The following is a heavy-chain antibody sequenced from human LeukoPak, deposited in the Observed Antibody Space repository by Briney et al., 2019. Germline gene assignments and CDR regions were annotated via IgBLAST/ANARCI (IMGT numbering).Heavy chain of an antibody. D-gene: IGHD1-14*01. CDR3: ARATSATSITTYFDY. V-gene: IGHV1-2*02. CDR1: GYNFNGHY. Sequence: ASVKVSCKASGYNFNGHYMHWVRQAPGQGLEWMGWINPNSGVTDSADKFQGRLTMTRDTSIRTAYMELTSLTSDDTAVYCCARATSATSITTYFDYWGQGTLVTVSS. CDR2: INPNSGVT. J-gene: IGHJ4*02.